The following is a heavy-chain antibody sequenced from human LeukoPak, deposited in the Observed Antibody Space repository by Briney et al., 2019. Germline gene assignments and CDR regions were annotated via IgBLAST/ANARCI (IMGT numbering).Heavy chain of an antibody. V-gene: IGHV4-61*02. CDR3: AREGYYGSGSYYNVYYFDY. CDR2: IYTSGST. CDR1: GGSISSGSYY. Sequence: SETPSLTCTVSGGSISSGSYYWSWIRQPAGKGLEWIGRIYTSGSTNYNPSLKSRVTISVDTSKNQFSLKLSSVTAADTAVYYCAREGYYGSGSYYNVYYFDYWGQGTLVTVSS. J-gene: IGHJ4*02. D-gene: IGHD3-10*01.